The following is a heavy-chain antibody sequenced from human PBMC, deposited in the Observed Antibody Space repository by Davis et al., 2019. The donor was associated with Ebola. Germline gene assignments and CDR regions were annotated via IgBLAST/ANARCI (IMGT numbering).Heavy chain of an antibody. CDR2: INHSGST. J-gene: IGHJ4*02. V-gene: IGHV4-39*07. Sequence: SETLSLTCTVSGGSISRSMYYWGWIRQSPGKGLEWIGEINHSGSTNYNPSLKSRVTISVDTSKNQFSLKLSSVTAADTAVYYCARHGSGSSWGQGTLVTVSS. CDR3: ARHGSGSS. D-gene: IGHD3-10*01. CDR1: GGSISRSMYY.